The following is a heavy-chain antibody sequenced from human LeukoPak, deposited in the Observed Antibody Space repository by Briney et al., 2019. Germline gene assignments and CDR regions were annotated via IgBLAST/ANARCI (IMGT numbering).Heavy chain of an antibody. V-gene: IGHV3-30*18. J-gene: IGHJ4*02. Sequence: GGSLRLSCAASGFTFSSYGMHWVRQAPGKGLEWVAFISYDGSNKYYADSVKGRFTISRDNSKNTLYLQMNSLRGEDTAVYYCAKEYSGYDRCFDYWGQGTLVTVSS. D-gene: IGHD5-12*01. CDR1: GFTFSSYG. CDR3: AKEYSGYDRCFDY. CDR2: ISYDGSNK.